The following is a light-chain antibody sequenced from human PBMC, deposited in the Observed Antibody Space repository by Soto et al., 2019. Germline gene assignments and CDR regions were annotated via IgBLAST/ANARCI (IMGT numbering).Light chain of an antibody. CDR2: EGS. CDR1: SSDVGSYNL. V-gene: IGLV2-23*01. J-gene: IGLJ1*01. CDR3: CSYAGSSTDYV. Sequence: QSALTQPASVSGSPGQSITISCTGTSSDVGSYNLVSWYQQHPGKAPKLMIYEGSKRPSGVSNRFSGSKSGNTASLTISGLQAEDEADYYCCSYAGSSTDYVFGTGTKATVL.